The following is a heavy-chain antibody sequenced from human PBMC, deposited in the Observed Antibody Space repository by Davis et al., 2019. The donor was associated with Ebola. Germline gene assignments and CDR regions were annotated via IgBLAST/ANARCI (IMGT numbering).Heavy chain of an antibody. CDR3: ARGRFLEWAIDY. D-gene: IGHD3-3*01. CDR2: IYYSGST. J-gene: IGHJ4*02. CDR1: GGSISSYY. Sequence: ESLKISCTVSGGSISSYYWSWIRQPPGKGLEWIGYIYYSGSTNYNPSLKSRVTISVDTSKNQFSLKLSSVTAADTAVYYCARGRFLEWAIDYWGQGTLVTVSS. V-gene: IGHV4-59*01.